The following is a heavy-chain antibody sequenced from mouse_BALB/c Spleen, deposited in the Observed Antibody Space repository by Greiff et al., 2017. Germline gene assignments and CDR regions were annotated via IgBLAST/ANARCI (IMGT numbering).Heavy chain of an antibody. CDR2: ISSGGST. Sequence: EVKLEESGAGLVKPGASLKLSCAASGYTFTSYAMPWVRQSPGQSLEWVASISSGGSTNYPDSVISRNTIARDNAENILYLQMSSLRSEDPAMYYCAILYDGYAMDDWGQGTSVTVSS. CDR1: GYTFTSYA. D-gene: IGHD1-1*01. V-gene: IGHV5-6-5*01. J-gene: IGHJ4*01. CDR3: AILYDGYAMDD.